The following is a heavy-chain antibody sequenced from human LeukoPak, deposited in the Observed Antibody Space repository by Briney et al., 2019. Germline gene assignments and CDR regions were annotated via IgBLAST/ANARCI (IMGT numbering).Heavy chain of an antibody. CDR2: SNWNGGST. CDR3: ARAYSSSWYVDWFDP. J-gene: IGHJ5*02. Sequence: PGGSLRLSCAASGCAFDDYGMSWVRQAPGKGLEGVSGSNWNGGSTGYADSVKGRFTISRDNAKNSLYLQMNSLRAEDTALYYCARAYSSSWYVDWFDPWGQGTLVTVSS. D-gene: IGHD6-13*01. CDR1: GCAFDDYG. V-gene: IGHV3-20*04.